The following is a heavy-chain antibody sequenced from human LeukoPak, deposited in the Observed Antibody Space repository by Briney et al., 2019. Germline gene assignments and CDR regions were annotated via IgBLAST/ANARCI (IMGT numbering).Heavy chain of an antibody. D-gene: IGHD2-2*01. CDR1: GFTFDDYA. J-gene: IGHJ4*02. V-gene: IGHV3-9*01. Sequence: PGRSLRLSCAASGFTFDDYAMHWVRQAPGKGLEWVSGISWNSGSIGYADSVKGRFTISRDNAKNSLYLQMNSLRAEDTAVYYCAKGAYCSSTSCYYDYWGQGTLVTVSS. CDR3: AKGAYCSSTSCYYDY. CDR2: ISWNSGSI.